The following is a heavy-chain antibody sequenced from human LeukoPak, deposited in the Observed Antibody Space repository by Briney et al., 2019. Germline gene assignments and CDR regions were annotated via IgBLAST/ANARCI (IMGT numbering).Heavy chain of an antibody. V-gene: IGHV3-30*03. D-gene: IGHD1-26*01. CDR3: ARDPENVSGSHSHFDL. CDR2: ISYDGSNK. J-gene: IGHJ2*01. CDR1: GFTFSSYG. Sequence: PGGSLRLSCAASGFTFSSYGMHWVRQAPGKGLEWVAVISYDGSNKYYADSVKGRFTISRDNAKNSLCLQMNSLRAEDTAVYYCARDPENVSGSHSHFDLWGRGTLVTVSS.